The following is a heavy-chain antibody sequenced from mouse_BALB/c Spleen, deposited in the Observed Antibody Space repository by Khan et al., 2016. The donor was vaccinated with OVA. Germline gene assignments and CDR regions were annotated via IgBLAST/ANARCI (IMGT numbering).Heavy chain of an antibody. V-gene: IGHV2-3*01. CDR1: GFSLTSYG. CDR2: LWGDGST. J-gene: IGHJ1*01. CDR3: AKFFYGSVSNWYFDV. Sequence: QVQLKESGPGLVAPSQSLSITCTVSGFSLTSYGVSWVRQPPGKGLEWLGILWGDGSTNYHSALISSLSISKDNSTSQVFVNLNMLQTDDTATYYCAKFFYGSVSNWYFDVWGAGTTVTVSS. D-gene: IGHD1-1*01.